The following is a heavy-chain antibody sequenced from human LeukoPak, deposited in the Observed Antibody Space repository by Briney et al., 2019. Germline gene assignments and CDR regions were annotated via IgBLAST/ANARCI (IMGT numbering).Heavy chain of an antibody. V-gene: IGHV4-61*02. J-gene: IGHJ6*03. Sequence: PSQTLSLTCTVSGGSISSGSYYWSWIRQPAGKGLEWIGRIYTSGSTNYNPSLKSRVTISVDTSKNQFSLKLSSVTAADTAVYYCASCSAYYYYYMDVWGKGTTVTVSS. CDR2: IYTSGST. D-gene: IGHD2-15*01. CDR1: GGSISSGSYY. CDR3: ASCSAYYYYYMDV.